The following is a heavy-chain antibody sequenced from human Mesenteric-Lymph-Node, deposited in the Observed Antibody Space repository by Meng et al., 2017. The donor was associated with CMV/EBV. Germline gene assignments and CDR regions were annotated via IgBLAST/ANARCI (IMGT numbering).Heavy chain of an antibody. Sequence: GGSLRLSCAASGLTGWGSSMSCARQPPGRGLEWVSAIYSGGSTNYADSVEGRFTISSDNSQNTLYLQVNSLKPDDTAVYYCARTTLPKGYSSLFVFDLWGQGTMVTVSS. CDR2: IYSGGST. CDR3: ARTTLPKGYSSLFVFDL. V-gene: IGHV3-66*02. J-gene: IGHJ3*01. CDR1: GLTGWGSS. D-gene: IGHD4-23*01.